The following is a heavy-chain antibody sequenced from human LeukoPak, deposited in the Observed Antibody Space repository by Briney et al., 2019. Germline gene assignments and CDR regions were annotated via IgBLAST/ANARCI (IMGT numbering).Heavy chain of an antibody. Sequence: PGGSLRLSCAASGFTFSSYAMSWVRQAPGKGLEWVSAISGSGGSTYYADSVKGRFTISRDNSKNTLYLQMNSLRAEDTAVYYCAKDDLLAGLGIGMDVWGQGTTVTVSS. V-gene: IGHV3-23*01. D-gene: IGHD1-26*01. CDR3: AKDDLLAGLGIGMDV. J-gene: IGHJ6*02. CDR2: ISGSGGST. CDR1: GFTFSSYA.